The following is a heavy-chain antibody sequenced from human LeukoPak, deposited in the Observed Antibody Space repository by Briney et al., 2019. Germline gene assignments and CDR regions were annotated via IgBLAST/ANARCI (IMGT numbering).Heavy chain of an antibody. D-gene: IGHD3-9*01. J-gene: IGHJ5*02. Sequence: SETLSLTCAVYGGSFSGYYWSWIRQPPGKGLEWIGEINHSGSTNYKPSVKSRVTISVDTSKNQFSLKLSSVTAADTAVYYCASSRLTGYYSGWFDPWGQGTLVTVSS. CDR3: ASSRLTGYYSGWFDP. CDR1: GGSFSGYY. V-gene: IGHV4-34*01. CDR2: INHSGST.